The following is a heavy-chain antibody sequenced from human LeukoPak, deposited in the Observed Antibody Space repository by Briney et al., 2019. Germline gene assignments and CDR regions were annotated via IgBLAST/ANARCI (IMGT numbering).Heavy chain of an antibody. Sequence: GGSLRLSCEASGISFGTFGMAWVRQAPGKGLQWVSGITGSTTWTYYAASVKGRFTVSRDNSQNTLYLQMNSLRADDTAVYYCARELVPSGPGYFDLWGRGTLVTVSS. V-gene: IGHV3-23*01. CDR3: ARELVPSGPGYFDL. J-gene: IGHJ2*01. CDR1: GISFGTFG. CDR2: ITGSTTWT. D-gene: IGHD3-10*01.